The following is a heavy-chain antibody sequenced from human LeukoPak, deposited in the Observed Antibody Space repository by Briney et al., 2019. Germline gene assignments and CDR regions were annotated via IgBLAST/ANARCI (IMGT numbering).Heavy chain of an antibody. CDR1: GFTFSDYT. Sequence: GGSLRLSCAASGFTFSDYTIHWVRQAPGKRLQSVSAITINGAYTHYADSVKGRFTISRDNSRNAVFLQMGGLRIEDMAVYYCARVKMGATVSDYYYYYMDVWGKGTTVTVSS. D-gene: IGHD1-26*01. J-gene: IGHJ6*03. CDR2: ITINGAYT. CDR3: ARVKMGATVSDYYYYYMDV. V-gene: IGHV3-64*02.